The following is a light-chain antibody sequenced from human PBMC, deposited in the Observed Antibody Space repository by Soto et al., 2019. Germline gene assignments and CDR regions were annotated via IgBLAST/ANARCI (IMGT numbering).Light chain of an antibody. CDR3: QQYNSYPWT. CDR2: KAS. CDR1: QSINSW. J-gene: IGKJ1*01. V-gene: IGKV1-5*03. Sequence: DIQMTQSPSTLSASVGDRVTITCRASQSINSWLAWYQQKAGKAPKLLIYKASSLESGVPSRFSGSGSGTEFILTITNLQPDDFATYHCQQYNSYPWTFGQGTKVEIK.